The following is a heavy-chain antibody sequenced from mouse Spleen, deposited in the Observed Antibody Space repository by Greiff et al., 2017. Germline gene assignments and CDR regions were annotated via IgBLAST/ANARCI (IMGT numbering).Heavy chain of an antibody. CDR1: GFTFSDYY. J-gene: IGHJ4*01. CDR2: INYDGSST. V-gene: IGHV5-16*01. D-gene: IGHD2-4*01. Sequence: EVKLVESEGGLVQPGSSMKLSCTASGFTFSDYYMAWVRQVPEKGLEWVANINYDGSSTYYLDSLKSRFIISRDNAKNILYLQMSSLKSVDTATYYCARGNYDYLYAMDYWGQGTSVTVSS. CDR3: ARGNYDYLYAMDY.